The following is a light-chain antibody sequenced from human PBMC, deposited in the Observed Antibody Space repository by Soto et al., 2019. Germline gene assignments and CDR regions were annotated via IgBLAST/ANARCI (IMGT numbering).Light chain of an antibody. CDR2: WAS. V-gene: IGKV4-1*01. J-gene: IGKJ4*01. CDR3: QQYYTVPVT. CDR1: QSVLYSSNNKSY. Sequence: DIVMTQSPDSLAVSLGERATINCESSQSVLYSSNNKSYLAWYQQKPGQPPRLLIYWASTRESGVPDRLSGSGSGTDFTLTITSLQAEDVAVYYCQQYYTVPVTFGGVTKVVIK.